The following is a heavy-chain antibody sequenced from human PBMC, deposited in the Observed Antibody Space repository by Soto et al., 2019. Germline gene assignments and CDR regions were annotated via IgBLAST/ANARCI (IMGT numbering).Heavy chain of an antibody. D-gene: IGHD6-19*01. CDR2: IRRKANSYTT. J-gene: IGHJ6*02. CDR1: GFTFSTFW. CDR3: AMLGGWSGGSSGMDV. Sequence: DVQLVESGGDLVQAGGSLRLSCAASGFTFSTFWMQWVRQAPGKGLEWVGRIRRKANSYTTEYAASVKGRFTISRDDSKNSLYLQMNSLKSEDTAVYYCAMLGGWSGGSSGMDVWGQGTTVTVSS. V-gene: IGHV3-72*01.